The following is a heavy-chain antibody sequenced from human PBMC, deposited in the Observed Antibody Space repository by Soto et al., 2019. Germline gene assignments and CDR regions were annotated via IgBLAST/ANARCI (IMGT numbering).Heavy chain of an antibody. CDR3: ASPTIRDHSAFDI. J-gene: IGHJ3*02. CDR2: ISSDGSKK. V-gene: IGHV3-30-3*01. D-gene: IGHD5-18*01. CDR1: GFTFSSYA. Sequence: QVQLVESGGGVVQPGRSLRLSCAASGFTFSSYAMHWVRQAPGKGLEWVAVISSDGSKKYYADSGKGRFTIFRHNSKNTLYLPMNSLRPEDTAVYYCASPTIRDHSAFDIWGQGTMVTVSS.